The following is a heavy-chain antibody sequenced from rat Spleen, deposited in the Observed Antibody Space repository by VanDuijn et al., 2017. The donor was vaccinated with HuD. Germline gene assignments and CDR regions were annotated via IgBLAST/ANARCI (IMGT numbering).Heavy chain of an antibody. Sequence: EVQLVESGGGLVQPGRSLKLSCAVSGFTFSDFNMHWIRQAPTKGLEWVASISPSGGSTYYRDSVKGRFTVSRDNTKNSLYVQMDSLRSEDTATYYCTTDRSGYTFDYWGQGVMVTVSS. V-gene: IGHV5-19*01. D-gene: IGHD2-3*01. CDR1: GFTFSDFN. J-gene: IGHJ2*01. CDR3: TTDRSGYTFDY. CDR2: ISPSGGST.